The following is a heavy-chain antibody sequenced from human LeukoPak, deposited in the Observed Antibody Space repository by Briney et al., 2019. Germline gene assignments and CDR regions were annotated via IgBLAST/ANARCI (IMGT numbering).Heavy chain of an antibody. Sequence: GGSLRLSCAASGFTFSSYGMHWVRQAPGKGLEWVAFMRYDGSNKYYADSVKGRFTISRDNSKNTLYLQMNSLRAEDTAVYYCAKEQDCSSTSCYWDAFDIWGQGTMVTVSS. CDR3: AKEQDCSSTSCYWDAFDI. J-gene: IGHJ3*02. V-gene: IGHV3-30*02. CDR2: MRYDGSNK. D-gene: IGHD2-2*01. CDR1: GFTFSSYG.